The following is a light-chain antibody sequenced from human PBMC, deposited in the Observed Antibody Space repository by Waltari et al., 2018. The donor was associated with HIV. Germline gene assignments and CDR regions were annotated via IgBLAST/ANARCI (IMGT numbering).Light chain of an antibody. Sequence: EIVMTQSPATLSVSPGERATLSCRASQSVSNNLAWYHLQPGQAPRLLIYGASTRATGIPARFSGSGSGTEFTLTISSLQSEDFAVYYCQQYKKWPPLTFGGGTKVEIK. CDR2: GAS. CDR1: QSVSNN. CDR3: QQYKKWPPLT. J-gene: IGKJ4*01. V-gene: IGKV3-15*01.